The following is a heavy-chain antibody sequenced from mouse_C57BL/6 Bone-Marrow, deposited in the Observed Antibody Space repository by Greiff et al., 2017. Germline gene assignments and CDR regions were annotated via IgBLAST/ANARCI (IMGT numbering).Heavy chain of an antibody. CDR2: INPNNGGT. J-gene: IGHJ1*03. CDR1: GYTFTDYY. CDR3: ARDYYGSSYWYFDV. V-gene: IGHV1-26*01. Sequence: EVKLVESGPELVKPGASVKISCKASGYTFTDYYMNWVKQSHGKSLEWIGDINPNNGGTSYNQKFKGKATLTVDKSSSTAYMELRSLTSEDSAVXYCARDYYGSSYWYFDVWGTGTTVTVSS. D-gene: IGHD1-1*01.